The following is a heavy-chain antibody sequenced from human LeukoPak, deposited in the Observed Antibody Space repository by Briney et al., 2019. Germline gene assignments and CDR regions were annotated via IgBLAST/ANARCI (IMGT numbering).Heavy chain of an antibody. D-gene: IGHD6-13*01. V-gene: IGHV1-69*05. CDR2: ISPIFGTA. CDR1: GGTFSSYA. J-gene: IGHJ5*02. Sequence: AASVKVSCKASGGTFSSYAISWVRQAPGQGLEWMGRISPIFGTANYAQKFQGRVTITTDESTSTAYMELSSLRSEDTAEYYCARVGAAGRQFDPWGQGTLVTVSS. CDR3: ARVGAAGRQFDP.